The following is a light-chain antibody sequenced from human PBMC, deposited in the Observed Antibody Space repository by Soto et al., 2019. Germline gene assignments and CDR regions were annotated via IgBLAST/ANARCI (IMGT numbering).Light chain of an antibody. CDR3: SSYAGSNKSV. CDR1: GRDLGDYYY. Sequence: QSVLTQPASLSGSPGQSITISCTGTGRDLGDYYYVSWYQQHPGKAPKLMIYEVSKRPSGVPDRFSGSKSGNTASLTVSGLQPEDEADYYCSSYAGSNKSVFGTGTKLTVL. V-gene: IGLV2-8*01. J-gene: IGLJ1*01. CDR2: EVS.